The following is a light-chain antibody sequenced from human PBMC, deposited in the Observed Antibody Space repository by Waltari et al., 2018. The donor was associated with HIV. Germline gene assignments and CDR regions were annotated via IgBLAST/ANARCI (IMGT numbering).Light chain of an antibody. CDR1: QTVNSY. Sequence: EIVLTQSPATLSLSPGERATLSCRTSQTVNSYLAWYQHRPGQAPRLLIYDASTRATGVPARLSGSGSGTHFTLTISGLEPEDFAVYYCHQGTFGPGTKVNV. J-gene: IGKJ3*01. CDR2: DAS. CDR3: HQGT. V-gene: IGKV3-11*01.